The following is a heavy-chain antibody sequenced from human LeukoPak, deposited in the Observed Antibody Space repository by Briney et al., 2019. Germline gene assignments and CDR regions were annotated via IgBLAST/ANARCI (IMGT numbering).Heavy chain of an antibody. Sequence: SETLSLTCTVSGGSISSYYWSWIRQPAGKGLEWIGRIYTSGSTNYNPSLKSRVTMSVDTSKNQYSLKLSSVTAADTAVYYCARSPGGQWLGWFDPWGQGTLVTVSS. CDR3: ARSPGGQWLGWFDP. V-gene: IGHV4-4*07. J-gene: IGHJ5*02. CDR1: GGSISSYY. D-gene: IGHD6-19*01. CDR2: IYTSGST.